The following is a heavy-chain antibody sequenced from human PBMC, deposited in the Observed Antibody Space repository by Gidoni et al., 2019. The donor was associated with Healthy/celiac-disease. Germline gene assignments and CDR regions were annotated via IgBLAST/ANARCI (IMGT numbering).Heavy chain of an antibody. CDR3: ARDLGGYNSNY. D-gene: IGHD5-12*01. Sequence: QVQLVQSGAAAKKPGSSVKVSCKASGGTFSSYTTCWVRQAPGQGLVWMGRIIPILGIANYAQKFQGRVTITADKSTSTAYMELSSLRSEDTAVYYCARDLGGYNSNYWGQGTLVTVSS. J-gene: IGHJ4*02. V-gene: IGHV1-69*08. CDR2: IIPILGIA. CDR1: GGTFSSYT.